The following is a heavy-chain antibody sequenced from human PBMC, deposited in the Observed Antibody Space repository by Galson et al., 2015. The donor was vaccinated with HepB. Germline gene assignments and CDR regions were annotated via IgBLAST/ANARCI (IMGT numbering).Heavy chain of an antibody. Sequence: SVKVSCKASGGTFSSYATSWVRQAPGQGLEWMGGIIPIFGTANYAQKFQGRVTITADKSTSTAYMGLSSLRSEDTAVYYYARAGVRGYGSGRSNWFDPWGQGTLVTVSS. J-gene: IGHJ5*02. CDR3: ARAGVRGYGSGRSNWFDP. D-gene: IGHD3-10*01. CDR2: IIPIFGTA. V-gene: IGHV1-69*06. CDR1: GGTFSSYA.